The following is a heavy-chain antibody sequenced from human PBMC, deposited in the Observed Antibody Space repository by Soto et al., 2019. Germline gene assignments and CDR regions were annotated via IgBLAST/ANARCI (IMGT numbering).Heavy chain of an antibody. CDR1: GGSISSDY. V-gene: IGHV4-59*08. Sequence: SEAFCLTWTVSGGSISSDYWSWSRQPPGRGLEWIGYIYYSGSTNYNPSLKSRVTISVDASKNQFSLKLSSVTAADTAVYYCASGREGYNFHRDWFDPWGQGTLVTVSS. CDR3: ASGREGYNFHRDWFDP. CDR2: IYYSGST. J-gene: IGHJ5*02. D-gene: IGHD5-12*01.